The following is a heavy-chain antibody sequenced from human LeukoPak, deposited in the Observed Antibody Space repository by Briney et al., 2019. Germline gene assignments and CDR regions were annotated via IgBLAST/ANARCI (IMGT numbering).Heavy chain of an antibody. V-gene: IGHV1-18*01. CDR3: VRGGSTSWVGSFDY. CDR2: ISAYNGIT. J-gene: IGHJ4*02. CDR1: GYTFITSA. D-gene: IGHD2-2*01. Sequence: ASVKVSCKGSGYTFITSAITWVRQAPGQGLEWMGWISAYNGITNYAEKLQGRVTMTTDTSTNTAYMELWSLTSDDTAVYYCVRGGSTSWVGSFDYWGQGTLVTVSP.